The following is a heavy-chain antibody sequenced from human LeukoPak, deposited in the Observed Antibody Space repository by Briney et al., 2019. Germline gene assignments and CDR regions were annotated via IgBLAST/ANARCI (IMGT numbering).Heavy chain of an antibody. D-gene: IGHD6-19*01. V-gene: IGHV3-30-3*01. CDR2: ISYDGSSK. CDR3: ARDLYSSVWFGGLDI. CDR1: GFTFSNSA. J-gene: IGHJ3*02. Sequence: GGSLRLSCAASGFTFSNSAMYWVRQPPGKGLEGVAVISYDGSSKFYADSVKGRFTISRDNSKNTLYLQMNSLRAEDTALYYCARDLYSSVWFGGLDIWGQGTMVTVSS.